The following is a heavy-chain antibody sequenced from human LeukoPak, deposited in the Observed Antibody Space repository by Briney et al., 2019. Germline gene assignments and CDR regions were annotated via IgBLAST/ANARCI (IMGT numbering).Heavy chain of an antibody. V-gene: IGHV3-30*18. J-gene: IGHJ4*02. D-gene: IGHD3-9*01. CDR1: GFTFSSYG. CDR3: AKGPNVLRYFDWLYHFPPEYFDY. CDR2: ISYDGSNK. Sequence: GGSLRLSCAASGFTFSSYGMHWVRQAPGKGLEWVAVISYDGSNKYYADSVKGRFTISRDNSKNTLYLQMSSLRAEDTAVYYCAKGPNVLRYFDWLYHFPPEYFDYWGQGTLVTVSS.